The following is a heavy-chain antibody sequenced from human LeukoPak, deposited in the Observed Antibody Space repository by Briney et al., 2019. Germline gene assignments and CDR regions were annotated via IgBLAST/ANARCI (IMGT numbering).Heavy chain of an antibody. CDR2: ISAYNGNT. CDR1: GYTFTSYG. CDR3: ARDRDYYGSGDY. D-gene: IGHD3-10*01. V-gene: IGHV1-18*01. Sequence: ASVTVSCKASGYTFTSYGISWVRQAPGQGLEWMGWISAYNGNTNYAQKLQGRVTMTTDTSTSTAYMELRSLRSDDTAVYYCARDRDYYGSGDYWGQGTLVTVSS. J-gene: IGHJ4*02.